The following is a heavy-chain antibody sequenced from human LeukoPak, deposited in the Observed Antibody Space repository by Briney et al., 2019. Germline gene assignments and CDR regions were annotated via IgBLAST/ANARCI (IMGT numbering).Heavy chain of an antibody. D-gene: IGHD3-10*01. CDR3: ARNGRVRRGVEDLFEY. CDR1: GYTFTIYG. CDR2: ISAYNGNT. Sequence: ASVTVSFTSSGYTFTIYGISWVRQAPGPGLERMGWISAYNGNTNYAQKLQGRVTMTTDTSTSTAYMDLRNLRDDDTAMYYCARNGRVRRGVEDLFEYWGQGTLVAVSS. J-gene: IGHJ4*02. V-gene: IGHV1-18*01.